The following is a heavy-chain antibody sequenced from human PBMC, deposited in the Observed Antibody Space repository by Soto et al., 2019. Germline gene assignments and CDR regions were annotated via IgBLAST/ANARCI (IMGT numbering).Heavy chain of an antibody. Sequence: ASVKVSCKASGYTFTSYAMHLVRQAPGQRLEWMGWINAGNGNTKYSQKFQGRVTITRDTSASTAYMELSSLRSEDTAVYYCARGSGDWNYHYYYGMDVWGQGTTVTVSS. CDR1: GYTFTSYA. D-gene: IGHD1-1*01. CDR2: INAGNGNT. CDR3: ARGSGDWNYHYYYGMDV. V-gene: IGHV1-3*01. J-gene: IGHJ6*02.